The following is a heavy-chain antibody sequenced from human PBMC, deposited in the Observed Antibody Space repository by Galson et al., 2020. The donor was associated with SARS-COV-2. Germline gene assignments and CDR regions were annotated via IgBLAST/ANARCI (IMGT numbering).Heavy chain of an antibody. CDR3: ARISCEVLTVNYYVMDV. Sequence: SGPTLVKPTQTLTLTCTFSGFSLTTSGMCVSWIRQPPGKALEWLALIDWDDDKYYSTSLKTRLTISKDTSKNQVVLTMTNMDPVDTATYYCARISCEVLTVNYYVMDVWGQGTTVTVAS. D-gene: IGHD3-9*01. CDR1: GFSLTTSGMC. CDR2: IDWDDDK. J-gene: IGHJ6*02. V-gene: IGHV2-70*01.